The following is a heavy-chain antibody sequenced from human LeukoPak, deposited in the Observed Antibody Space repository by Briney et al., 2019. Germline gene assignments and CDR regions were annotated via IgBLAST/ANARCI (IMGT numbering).Heavy chain of an antibody. CDR3: ARVVLYYSYMDV. Sequence: GGSLRLSCAASGFTLSSHWMTWVRQAPGKGLELVANIKEDGSETYYVDSAKGRFTISRNNAKNSLYLQMSSLRAEDTAVYYCARVVLYYSYMDVWGKGTPVTVSS. CDR1: GFTLSSHW. J-gene: IGHJ6*03. V-gene: IGHV3-7*02. CDR2: IKEDGSET. D-gene: IGHD3-10*01.